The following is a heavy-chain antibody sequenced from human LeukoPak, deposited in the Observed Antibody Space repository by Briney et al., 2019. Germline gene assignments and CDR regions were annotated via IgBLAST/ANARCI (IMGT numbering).Heavy chain of an antibody. CDR2: INPNSGGT. Sequence: GASVKVSCKASGYTFTGYYMHWVRQAPGQGLEWMGRINPNSGGTNNAQKFQGRVTMTRDTSISTAYMELSRLRSDDTAVYYCASSKATAFGDFDYWGQGTLVTVSS. D-gene: IGHD3-16*01. CDR3: ASSKATAFGDFDY. J-gene: IGHJ4*02. CDR1: GYTFTGYY. V-gene: IGHV1-2*06.